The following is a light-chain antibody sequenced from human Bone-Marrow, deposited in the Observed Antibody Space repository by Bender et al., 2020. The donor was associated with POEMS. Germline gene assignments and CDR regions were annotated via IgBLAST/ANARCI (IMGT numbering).Light chain of an antibody. J-gene: IGLJ1*01. CDR1: SSDVGSYNL. Sequence: QSALTQPASVSGSPGQSITISCTGTSSDVGSYNLVSWYQQHPGKAPKLMIYEGVQRPSGFSNRFSGSKSGNTASLTISGLQADDEADYYCCSYAGSSTYVFGTGTKVTVL. V-gene: IGLV2-23*01. CDR2: EGV. CDR3: CSYAGSSTYV.